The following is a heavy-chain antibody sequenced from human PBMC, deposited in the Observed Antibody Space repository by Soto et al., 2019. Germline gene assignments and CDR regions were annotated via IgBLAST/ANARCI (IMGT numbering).Heavy chain of an antibody. Sequence: QVQLVQSGAEVKKPGASVKVSCKVSGYTLTELSMHWVRQAPGKGLEWMGGFDPEDGETIYAQKFQGRVLMTEDTSTDTAYMELSSLRSEDTAVYYCATDGPKNIVVVPASDYWGQGTLVTVSS. J-gene: IGHJ4*02. CDR2: FDPEDGET. CDR1: GYTLTELS. CDR3: ATDGPKNIVVVPASDY. D-gene: IGHD2-2*01. V-gene: IGHV1-24*01.